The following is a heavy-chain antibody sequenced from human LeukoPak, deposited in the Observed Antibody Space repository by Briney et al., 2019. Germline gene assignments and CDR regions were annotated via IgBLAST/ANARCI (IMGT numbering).Heavy chain of an antibody. CDR3: ARATYSGSYWADWDYFDY. Sequence: GGSLRLSCAASGFTFSSYSMNWVRQAPGKGLEWVSSISSSSSYIYYADSVKGRFTISRDNAKSSLYLQMNSLRAEDTAVYYCARATYSGSYWADWDYFDYWGQGTLVTVSS. CDR2: ISSSSSYI. J-gene: IGHJ4*02. D-gene: IGHD1-26*01. V-gene: IGHV3-21*01. CDR1: GFTFSSYS.